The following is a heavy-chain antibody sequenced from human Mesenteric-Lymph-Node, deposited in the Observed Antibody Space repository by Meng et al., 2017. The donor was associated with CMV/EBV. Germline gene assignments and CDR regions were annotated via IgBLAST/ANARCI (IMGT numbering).Heavy chain of an antibody. J-gene: IGHJ4*02. CDR1: GFTFSNAW. V-gene: IGHV3-15*01. CDR2: IKSKTDGGTT. Sequence: GESLKISCAASGFTFSNAWMSWVRQAPGKGLEWVGRIKSKTDGGTTDYAAPVKGRFTISRDDSKNTLYLQMNSLKTEDTAVYFCTRDHSGNSRYYFDYWGQGTLVTVSS. D-gene: IGHD1-26*01. CDR3: TRDHSGNSRYYFDY.